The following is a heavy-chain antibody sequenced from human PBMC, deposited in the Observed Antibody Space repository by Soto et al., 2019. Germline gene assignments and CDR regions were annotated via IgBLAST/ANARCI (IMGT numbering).Heavy chain of an antibody. V-gene: IGHV3-73*01. J-gene: IGHJ4*02. Sequence: EVLLVESGGGLVQPGGSLKLSCEASGFVFKDSSIHWVRQASGKGLEWVGRIRDRAYNYATAYAASVKGRFTISRDDSNNKAYLQMDSLKTEDTAIYYCTGLISAAQDYWGQGTLVTVSS. CDR3: TGLISAAQDY. D-gene: IGHD3-10*01. CDR1: GFVFKDSS. CDR2: IRDRAYNYAT.